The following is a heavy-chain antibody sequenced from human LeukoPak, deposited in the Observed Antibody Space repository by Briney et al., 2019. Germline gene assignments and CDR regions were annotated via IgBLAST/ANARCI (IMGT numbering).Heavy chain of an antibody. CDR1: GGSISSYY. J-gene: IGHJ4*02. CDR3: ARHEGGYNHFDY. Sequence: PSETLSLTCTVSGGSISSYYWSWIRQPPGKGLEWIGYIYYSGSTNYNPSLKSRVAISVDTSKNQFSLKLSSVTAADTAVYYCARHEGGYNHFDYWGQGTLVTVSS. CDR2: IYYSGST. D-gene: IGHD5-24*01. V-gene: IGHV4-59*08.